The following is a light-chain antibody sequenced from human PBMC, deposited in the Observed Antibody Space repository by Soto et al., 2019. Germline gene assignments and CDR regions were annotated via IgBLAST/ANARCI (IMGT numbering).Light chain of an antibody. CDR3: QQLDSYPIT. V-gene: IGKV1-9*01. CDR2: DAS. CDR1: QGISSY. Sequence: DIQLTQSPSFLFASVGDRVTITCRASQGISSYLAWYHQKPGKAPKLLIYDASTLQSGVPSRFSGSGSGTEFALTISSLQPEDFATYYCQQLDSYPITFGQGTRLDIK. J-gene: IGKJ5*01.